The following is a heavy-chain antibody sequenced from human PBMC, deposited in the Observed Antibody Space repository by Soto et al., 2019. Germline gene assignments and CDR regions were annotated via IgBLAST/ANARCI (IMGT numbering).Heavy chain of an antibody. CDR3: ARVGSLSRGVFWSGYPQPNDY. CDR1: GGTFSSYA. V-gene: IGHV1-69*01. D-gene: IGHD3-3*01. Sequence: QVQLVQSGAEVKKPGSSVKVSCKASGGTFSSYAISWVRQAPGQGLEWMGGIIPIFGTANYAQKFQGRVTINADESTSTAYMELSSLRSEDTAVYYCARVGSLSRGVFWSGYPQPNDYWGQGTLVTVSS. J-gene: IGHJ4*02. CDR2: IIPIFGTA.